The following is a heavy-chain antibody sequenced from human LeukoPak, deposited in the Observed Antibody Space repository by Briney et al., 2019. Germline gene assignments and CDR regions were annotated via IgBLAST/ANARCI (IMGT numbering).Heavy chain of an antibody. Sequence: SETLSLTCAVSGGSISSSNWWSWVRPPPGKGLEWIGEIYHSGSTNYNPSLKSRVTISVDKSKNQFSLKLSSVTAADTAVYYCARAGLDCSSTSCYIYYFDYWGQGTLVTVSS. CDR2: IYHSGST. V-gene: IGHV4-4*02. J-gene: IGHJ4*02. D-gene: IGHD2-2*01. CDR1: GGSISSSNW. CDR3: ARAGLDCSSTSCYIYYFDY.